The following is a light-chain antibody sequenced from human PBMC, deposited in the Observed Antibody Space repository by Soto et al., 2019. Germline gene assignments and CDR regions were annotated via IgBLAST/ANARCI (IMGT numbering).Light chain of an antibody. CDR1: QSISSW. V-gene: IGKV1-5*03. J-gene: IGKJ1*01. CDR2: KAS. CDR3: QQCNSYPPT. Sequence: DIQMTQSPSTLSASVGDRVTITWRASQSISSWLAWYQQKPGKAPKVLIYKASNLQSGVPARFSGSGSGTDFTLTISSLQPDDFATYYCQQCNSYPPTFGQGTTVDIK.